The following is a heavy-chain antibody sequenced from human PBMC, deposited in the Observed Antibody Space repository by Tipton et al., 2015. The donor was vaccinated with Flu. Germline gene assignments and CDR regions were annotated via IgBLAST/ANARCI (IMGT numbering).Heavy chain of an antibody. Sequence: SLRLSCSASGFTFSSYAMHWVRQAPGKGLEYVSAISSNGGSTYYADSVKGRFTISRDNSKNTLYLQMSSLRAEDTAVYYCVRGGKLLWFGELLHDYWGQGTLVTVSS. CDR1: GFTFSSYA. J-gene: IGHJ4*02. V-gene: IGHV3-64D*06. D-gene: IGHD3-10*01. CDR3: VRGGKLLWFGELLHDY. CDR2: ISSNGGST.